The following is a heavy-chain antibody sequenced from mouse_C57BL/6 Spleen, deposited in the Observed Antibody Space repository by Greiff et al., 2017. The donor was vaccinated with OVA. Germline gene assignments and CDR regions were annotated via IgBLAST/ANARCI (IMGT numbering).Heavy chain of an antibody. V-gene: IGHV1-80*01. CDR3: AREAPYYYFDY. CDR2: IYPGDGDT. Sequence: VQLQQSGAELVKPGASVKISCKASGYAFSSYWMNWVKQRPGKGLEWIGQIYPGDGDTNYNGKFKGKATLTADKSSSTAYMQLSSLTSEDSAVYFCAREAPYYYFDYWGQGTTLTVSS. J-gene: IGHJ2*01. D-gene: IGHD2-10*01. CDR1: GYAFSSYW.